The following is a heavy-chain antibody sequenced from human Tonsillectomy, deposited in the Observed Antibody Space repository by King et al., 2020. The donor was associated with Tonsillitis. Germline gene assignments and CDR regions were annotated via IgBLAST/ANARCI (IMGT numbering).Heavy chain of an antibody. CDR2: IYYSGST. CDR1: GGSISSGGYY. V-gene: IGHV4-31*03. D-gene: IGHD3-10*01. Sequence: QLQESGPGLVKPSQTLSLTCTVSGGSISSGGYYWSWIRQHPGKGLEWIGYIYYSGSTYYNPSLKSRVTISVDTSKNQFSLKLSSVTAADTAVYYCARDRGSGSYDFYYYYDGMDVWGQGTTVTVSS. CDR3: ARDRGSGSYDFYYYYDGMDV. J-gene: IGHJ6*02.